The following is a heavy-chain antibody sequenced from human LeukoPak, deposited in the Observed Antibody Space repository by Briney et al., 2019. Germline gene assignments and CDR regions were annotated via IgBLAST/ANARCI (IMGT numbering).Heavy chain of an antibody. Sequence: PGGSLRLSCAASGFTFTSYAMTWVRQAPGKGLEWVSVISGSGGSTYYADSVKGRFTISRDNSKNTLYLQMNSLRAEDTAVYYCAKDGYSYGPTWGQGTLVTVSS. D-gene: IGHD5-18*01. CDR3: AKDGYSYGPT. J-gene: IGHJ4*02. CDR1: GFTFTSYA. CDR2: ISGSGGST. V-gene: IGHV3-23*01.